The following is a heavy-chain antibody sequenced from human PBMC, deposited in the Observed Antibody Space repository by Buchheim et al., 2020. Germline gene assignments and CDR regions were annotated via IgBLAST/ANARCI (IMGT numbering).Heavy chain of an antibody. CDR2: INHSGST. CDR3: ARGFSDFWSGYTIPFDY. CDR1: GGSFSGYY. V-gene: IGHV4-34*01. D-gene: IGHD3-3*01. J-gene: IGHJ4*02. Sequence: QVQLQQWGAGLLKPSETLSLTCAVYGGSFSGYYWCWIRQPPGKGLEWIGEINHSGSTNYNPSLKSRVTISVDTSKHQFSLKLSSVTAADTAVYYCARGFSDFWSGYTIPFDYWGQGTL.